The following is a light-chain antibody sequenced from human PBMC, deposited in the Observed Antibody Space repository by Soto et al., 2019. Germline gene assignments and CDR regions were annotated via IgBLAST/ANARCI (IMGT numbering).Light chain of an antibody. V-gene: IGKV3-20*01. CDR3: QQYGSSPLIT. CDR2: GVS. Sequence: EIVLTQPPVTLSLFPGERATLSCRASQRLSASDIAWYQQKPGQAPKFLIYGVSSRATGIPDRFSGSGSGTDFTLTISRLEPEDFAVYHCQQYGSSPLITFGQGTRLEIK. J-gene: IGKJ5*01. CDR1: QRLSASD.